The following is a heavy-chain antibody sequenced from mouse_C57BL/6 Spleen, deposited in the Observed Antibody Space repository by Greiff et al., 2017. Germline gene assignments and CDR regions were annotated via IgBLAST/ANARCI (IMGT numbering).Heavy chain of an antibody. J-gene: IGHJ3*01. CDR1: GFTFSSYA. D-gene: IGHD1-1*01. Sequence: EVKLVESGEGLVKPGGSLKLSCAASGFTFSSYAMSWVRQTPEKRLEWVAYISSGGDYIYYADTVKGRFTISRDNARNTLYLQMSSLKSEDTAMYYCTRDQDYYGSGGFAYWGQGTLVTVSA. V-gene: IGHV5-9-1*02. CDR3: TRDQDYYGSGGFAY. CDR2: ISSGGDYI.